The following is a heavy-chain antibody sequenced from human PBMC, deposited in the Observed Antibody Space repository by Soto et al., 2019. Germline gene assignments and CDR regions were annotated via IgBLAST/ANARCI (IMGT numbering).Heavy chain of an antibody. J-gene: IGHJ3*02. CDR3: ATDSARGGYYDSSVYYRAAFDI. CDR2: IYYIGST. Sequence: SETLSLTCTVSGGSISSGCYYWSWIRQHPGKGLEWIGYIYYIGSTYYNPSLKSRVTISVDTSKNQFSLKLSSVTAADTAVYYFATDSARGGYYDSSVYYRAAFDIGGQETMVTVS. D-gene: IGHD3-22*01. CDR1: GGSISSGCYY. V-gene: IGHV4-31*03.